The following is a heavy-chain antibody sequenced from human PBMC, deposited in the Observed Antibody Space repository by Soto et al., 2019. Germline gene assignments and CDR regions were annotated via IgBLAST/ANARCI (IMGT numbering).Heavy chain of an antibody. Sequence: QVQLVQSGAEVKKPGASVKVSFKASGYSFTHYGITWVRQAPGQGLEWTGWINAYVGETKSAQKYEGRVTVTVDTSTNTAYLELRSLRSDDTAVYYCARGDGDTLDYWGQGTLVRVSA. CDR1: GYSFTHYG. CDR2: INAYVGET. J-gene: IGHJ4*02. CDR3: ARGDGDTLDY. V-gene: IGHV1-18*01.